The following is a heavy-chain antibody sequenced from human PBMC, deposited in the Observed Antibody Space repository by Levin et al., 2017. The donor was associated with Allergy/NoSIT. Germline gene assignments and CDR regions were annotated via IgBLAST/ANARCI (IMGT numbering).Heavy chain of an antibody. V-gene: IGHV3-48*03. CDR3: ARDLVDRYSYGLSVDY. CDR2: ISSSGSTI. CDR1: GFTFSSYE. Sequence: GGSLRLSCAASGFTFSSYEMNWVRQAPGKGLEWVSYISSSGSTIYYADSVKGRFTISRDNAKNSLYLQMNSLRAEDTAVYYCARDLVDRYSYGLSVDYWGQGTLVTVSS. D-gene: IGHD5-18*01. J-gene: IGHJ4*02.